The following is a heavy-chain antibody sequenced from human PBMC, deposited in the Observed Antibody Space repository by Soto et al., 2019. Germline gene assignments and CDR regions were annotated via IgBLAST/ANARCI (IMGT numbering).Heavy chain of an antibody. CDR3: ASRSGSGSSYYFDY. CDR1: GGSMSSYY. J-gene: IGHJ4*02. D-gene: IGHD3-10*01. Sequence: ETLSLTCTVSGGSMSSYYWSWIRQPPGKGLEWIGYIYYSGSTNYNPSLKSRVTISVDTSKNQFSLKLSSVTAADTAVYYCASRSGSGSSYYFDYWGQGTLVTVSS. V-gene: IGHV4-59*01. CDR2: IYYSGST.